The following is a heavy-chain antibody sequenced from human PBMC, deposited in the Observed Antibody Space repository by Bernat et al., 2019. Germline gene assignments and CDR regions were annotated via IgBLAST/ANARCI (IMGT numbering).Heavy chain of an antibody. Sequence: QVQLVESGGGVVQPGRSLRLSCAASGFTFDNYAMHWVRQAPGKGLEWVAVIWYGASNKRYADSEKGRFTNSRDDSKKMLYLQMNSLRAEDTAVYYSARQLPGYASGWCLEFWRQGTL. D-gene: IGHD6-19*01. CDR2: IWYGASNK. CDR3: ARQLPGYASGWCLEF. CDR1: GFTFDNYA. V-gene: IGHV3-33*01. J-gene: IGHJ4*02.